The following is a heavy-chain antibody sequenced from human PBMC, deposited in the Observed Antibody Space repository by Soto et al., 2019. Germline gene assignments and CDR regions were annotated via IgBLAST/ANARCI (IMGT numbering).Heavy chain of an antibody. CDR3: ARQQLVSSTFPWFDP. J-gene: IGHJ5*02. D-gene: IGHD6-13*01. CDR2: TYYRSKWYN. V-gene: IGHV6-1*01. Sequence: PSQTLSLTCAISGDSVSTNSATWDWIRQPPSRGLEWLGRTYYRSKWYNDYAVSVKGRITINPDTSNNQLSLQLNSVTPDDTAVYYCARQQLVSSTFPWFDPWGQGILVTVSS. CDR1: GDSVSTNSAT.